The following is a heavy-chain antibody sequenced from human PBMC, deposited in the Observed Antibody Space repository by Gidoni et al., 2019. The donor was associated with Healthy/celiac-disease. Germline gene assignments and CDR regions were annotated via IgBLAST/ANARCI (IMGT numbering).Heavy chain of an antibody. Sequence: QVQLVASGGGVVQPGRSLRLSCAASGFTFISYGMHWVRQAPGKGLEWVAVISYDGSNKYYADSVKGRFTISRDNSKNTLYLKMNSLRAEDTAVYYCAKDLYHCSGGSCFAFDIWGQGTMVTVSS. J-gene: IGHJ3*02. V-gene: IGHV3-30*18. D-gene: IGHD2-15*01. CDR3: AKDLYHCSGGSCFAFDI. CDR1: GFTFISYG. CDR2: ISYDGSNK.